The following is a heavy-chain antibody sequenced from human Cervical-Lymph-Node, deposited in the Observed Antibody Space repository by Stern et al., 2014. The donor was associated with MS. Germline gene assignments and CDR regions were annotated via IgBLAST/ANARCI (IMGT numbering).Heavy chain of an antibody. CDR2: LTPMFGTS. J-gene: IGHJ5*02. Sequence: MQLVQSWAEVKKPGSSVKVSCKASGGSFNMDSISWVRQAPGQGLEWMGGLTPMFGTSNYAQKFQGRVTTTADVSTSTAYMELTSLRSEDTAVYFCARDQGGIADTWGQGTLVIVSS. D-gene: IGHD6-13*01. CDR1: GGSFNMDS. V-gene: IGHV1-69*01. CDR3: ARDQGGIADT.